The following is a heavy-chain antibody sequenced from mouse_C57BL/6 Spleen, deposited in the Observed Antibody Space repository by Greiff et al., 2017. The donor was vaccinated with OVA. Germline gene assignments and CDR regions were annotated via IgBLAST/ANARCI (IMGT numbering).Heavy chain of an antibody. J-gene: IGHJ3*01. Sequence: DVMLVESGGGLVQPGGSLSLSCAASGFTFTDYYMSWVRQPPGKALEWLGFISNKANGYTTEYSASVKGRFTISRANFQSILYLHMHALRAEDTATYYCARFYGSGSWFAYGGQGTLVTVSA. V-gene: IGHV7-3*01. CDR2: ISNKANGYTT. CDR3: ARFYGSGSWFAY. D-gene: IGHD1-1*01. CDR1: GFTFTDYY.